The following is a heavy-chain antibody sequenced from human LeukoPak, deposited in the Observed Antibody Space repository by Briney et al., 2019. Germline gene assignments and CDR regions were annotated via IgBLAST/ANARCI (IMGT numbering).Heavy chain of an antibody. D-gene: IGHD3-10*01. J-gene: IGHJ6*02. CDR3: ARHDKGGNYYGSGTEGVPYYYYGMDV. CDR2: IYYSGST. Sequence: PSETLSLTCTVSGGYISSGGYYWRWIRQHPGKGLEWIGYIYYSGSTYYNPSLKSRVTISVDTSKNQFSLKLSSVTAADTAVYYWARHDKGGNYYGSGTEGVPYYYYGMDVWGQGTTVTVSS. CDR1: GGYISSGGYY. V-gene: IGHV4-31*03.